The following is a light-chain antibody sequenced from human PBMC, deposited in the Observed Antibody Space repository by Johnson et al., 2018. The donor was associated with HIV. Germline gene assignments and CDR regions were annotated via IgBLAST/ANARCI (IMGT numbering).Light chain of an antibody. Sequence: QAVLTQPPSVSAAPGQTVTISCSGSSSNVGSSFVSWYRQVPGTAPKLLIYDNNKRPSGIPGRFSGSKSGPSATLGITGLQTGDEADYYCGTWDSSLSVLYVFGTGTTITVL. J-gene: IGLJ1*01. CDR1: SSNVGSSF. V-gene: IGLV1-51*01. CDR2: DNN. CDR3: GTWDSSLSVLYV.